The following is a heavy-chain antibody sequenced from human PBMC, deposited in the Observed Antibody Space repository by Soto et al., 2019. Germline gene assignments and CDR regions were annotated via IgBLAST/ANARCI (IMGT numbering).Heavy chain of an antibody. CDR1: GYTFTRYP. Sequence: QVQLVQSGPEVMKPGASVKLSCEASGYTFTRYPIHWVRQAPGQGLEWMGWLNPANGDTGYSQNFQGRVTITRDTSASTAYMEMNSLRSEYTAVYYCARKDYYGSGIYYFDAWGQGTQVTVSS. CDR2: LNPANGDT. J-gene: IGHJ4*02. D-gene: IGHD3-10*01. CDR3: ARKDYYGSGIYYFDA. V-gene: IGHV1-3*01.